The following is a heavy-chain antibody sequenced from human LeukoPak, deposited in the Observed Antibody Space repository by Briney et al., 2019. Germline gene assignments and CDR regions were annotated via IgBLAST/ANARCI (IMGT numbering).Heavy chain of an antibody. CDR2: INPSGGST. V-gene: IGHV1-46*01. CDR1: GGTFSSYA. D-gene: IGHD6-19*01. CDR3: ARDLGSGWSHFDY. Sequence: ASVKVSCKASGGTFSSYAISWVRQAPGQGLEWMGIINPSGGSTSYAQKFQGRVTMTRDTSTSTVYMELSSLRSEDTAVYYCARDLGSGWSHFDYWGQGTLVTVSS. J-gene: IGHJ4*02.